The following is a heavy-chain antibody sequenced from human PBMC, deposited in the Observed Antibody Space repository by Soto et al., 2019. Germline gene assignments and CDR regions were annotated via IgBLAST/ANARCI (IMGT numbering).Heavy chain of an antibody. Sequence: PSETLSLTGAVYGGSFSGYYWSWIRQPPGKGLEWIGEINHSGSTNYNPSLKSRVTISVDTSKNQFSLKLSSVTAADTAVYSCARGLRGYYYYGMDVWGQGTTVTVSS. CDR2: INHSGST. CDR1: GGSFSGYY. V-gene: IGHV4-34*01. J-gene: IGHJ6*02. D-gene: IGHD5-12*01. CDR3: ARGLRGYYYYGMDV.